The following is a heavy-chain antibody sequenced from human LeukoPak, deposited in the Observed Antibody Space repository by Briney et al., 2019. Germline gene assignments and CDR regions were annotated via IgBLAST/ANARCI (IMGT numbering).Heavy chain of an antibody. V-gene: IGHV3-66*01. CDR2: IYSGGLT. CDR3: AREMYYYDSSGYRDAFDI. J-gene: IGHJ3*02. CDR1: GFTFSTYS. D-gene: IGHD3-22*01. Sequence: GGSLRLSCAASGFTFSTYSMNWVRQAPGKGLEWVSVIYSGGLTYYTDSVKGRFTISRDNSKNTLYLQMNSLRAEDTAVYYCAREMYYYDSSGYRDAFDIWGQGTMVTVSS.